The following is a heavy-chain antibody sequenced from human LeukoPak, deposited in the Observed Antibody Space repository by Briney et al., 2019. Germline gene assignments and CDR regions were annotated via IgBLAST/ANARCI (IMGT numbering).Heavy chain of an antibody. CDR2: ISAYNGNT. Sequence: ASVTVSFKASGYTFTSYGISWVRQAPGQGLEWMGWISAYNGNTNYAQKLQGRVTMTTDTSTSTAYMELRSLRSDDTAVYYCARDSTRAAGDDAFDIWGQGTMVTVSS. D-gene: IGHD6-19*01. J-gene: IGHJ3*02. V-gene: IGHV1-18*01. CDR1: GYTFTSYG. CDR3: ARDSTRAAGDDAFDI.